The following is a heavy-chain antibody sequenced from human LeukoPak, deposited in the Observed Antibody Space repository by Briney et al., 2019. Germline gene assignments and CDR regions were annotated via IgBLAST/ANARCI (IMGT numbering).Heavy chain of an antibody. V-gene: IGHV3-30*04. D-gene: IGHD2-2*01. Sequence: QAGGSLRLSCAASGFTFSSYAMHWVRQAPGKGLEWVAVISCGGSNKYYADSVKGRFTISRDNSKNTLYLQMNSLRAEDTAVYYCARGPYCSSTSCYRGYLGGMDVWGKGTTVTVSS. CDR1: GFTFSSYA. CDR2: ISCGGSNK. CDR3: ARGPYCSSTSCYRGYLGGMDV. J-gene: IGHJ6*04.